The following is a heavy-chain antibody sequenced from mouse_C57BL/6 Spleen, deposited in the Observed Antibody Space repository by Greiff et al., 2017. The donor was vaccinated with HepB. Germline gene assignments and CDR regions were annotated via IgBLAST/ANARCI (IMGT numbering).Heavy chain of an antibody. Sequence: QVQLQQPGAELVRPGTSVKLSCKASGYAFSSSWMNWVKQRPGKGLEWIGRIYPGDGDTNYNGKFKGKATLTADKSSSTAYMQLSSLTSEDSAVYFCALSPFDYWGQGTTLTVSS. D-gene: IGHD6-1*01. CDR3: ALSPFDY. CDR1: GYAFSSSW. J-gene: IGHJ2*01. V-gene: IGHV1-82*01. CDR2: IYPGDGDT.